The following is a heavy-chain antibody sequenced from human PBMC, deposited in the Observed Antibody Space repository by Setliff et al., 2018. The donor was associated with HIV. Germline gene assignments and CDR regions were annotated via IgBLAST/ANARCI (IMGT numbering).Heavy chain of an antibody. J-gene: IGHJ4*02. CDR2: IYYSGST. CDR1: GGSISSSSYY. CDR3: ARRRYYDSSGKSYFDY. Sequence: SETLSLTCTVSGGSISSSSYYWGWIRQPPGKGLEWIGSIYYSGSTYYNPSLKSRVTISVDTSKNQFSLKLSSVTAADTAVYYCARRRYYDSSGKSYFDYWGQGTLVTSPQ. D-gene: IGHD3-22*01. V-gene: IGHV4-39*01.